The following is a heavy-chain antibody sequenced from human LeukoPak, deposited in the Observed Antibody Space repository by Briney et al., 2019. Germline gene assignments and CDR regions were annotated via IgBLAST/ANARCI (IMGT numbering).Heavy chain of an antibody. CDR3: ARDGLGDGYNLGPPFDL. V-gene: IGHV3-48*02. CDR1: GFTFSSYA. CDR2: ISSRSSTI. Sequence: TGGSLRLSCAASGFTFSSYAMSWVRQAPGKGLEWVSYISSRSSTIYYADSVKGRFTISRDNAKNSLYLQMNSLRDEDTAVYYCARDGLGDGYNLGPPFDLWGRGTLVTVYS. J-gene: IGHJ2*01. D-gene: IGHD5-24*01.